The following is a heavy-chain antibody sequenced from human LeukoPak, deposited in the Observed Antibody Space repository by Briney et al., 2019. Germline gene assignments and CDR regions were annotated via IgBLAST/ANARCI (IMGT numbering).Heavy chain of an antibody. CDR2: ISYDGSNI. Sequence: GGSQRLSCVASGFTFSRYGMHWVRQAPGKGREWVALISYDGSNICYADSVKGRFTISRDNSKNTLYLQMNSLSAEDTAVYYCARDLRLQRYDSSFPDQWGQGTLVTVSS. CDR1: GFTFSRYG. CDR3: ARDLRLQRYDSSFPDQ. J-gene: IGHJ4*02. D-gene: IGHD3-22*01. V-gene: IGHV3-33*08.